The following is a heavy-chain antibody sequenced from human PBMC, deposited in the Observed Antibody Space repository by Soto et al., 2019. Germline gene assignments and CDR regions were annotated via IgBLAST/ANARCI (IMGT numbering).Heavy chain of an antibody. Sequence: PSETLSLTCTVSGGSISSYYWSWIRQPPGKGLEWIGYIYYSGSTNYNPSLKSRVTISVDTSKNQFSLKVNSVTAADTAVYYCARESYYGSGATVVAYWGQGTQVTVPS. J-gene: IGHJ4*02. CDR3: ARESYYGSGATVVAY. CDR1: GGSISSYY. D-gene: IGHD3-10*01. CDR2: IYYSGST. V-gene: IGHV4-59*01.